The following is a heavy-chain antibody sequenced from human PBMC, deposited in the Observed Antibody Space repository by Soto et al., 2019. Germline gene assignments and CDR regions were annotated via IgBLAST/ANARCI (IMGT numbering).Heavy chain of an antibody. CDR2: ITPIYPTT. V-gene: IGHV1-69*15. D-gene: IGHD5-18*01. CDR1: GGTFYTYT. CDR3: ARIPRYSFPTSDDLDS. J-gene: IGHJ4*02. Sequence: QVLLVQSGAEVRKPGSSVQVSCKASGGTFYTYTFSWVRQAPGQGLEWMGSITPIYPTTNYAEKFQGRLTVTADGSTNTAYMELNSLTSEDTAVYYCARIPRYSFPTSDDLDSWGQGTLVTVSS.